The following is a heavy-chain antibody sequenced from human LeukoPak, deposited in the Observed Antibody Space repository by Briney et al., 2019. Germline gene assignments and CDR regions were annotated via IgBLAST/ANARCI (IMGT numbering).Heavy chain of an antibody. Sequence: ASVKVSCKASGYTFISYGISWVRQAPGQGLEWMGWISPYNGDTKYAQKVQGRVTMTRDTSISTAYMELSRLRSDDTAVYYCAREISDFDYWGQGTLVTVSS. J-gene: IGHJ4*02. CDR2: ISPYNGDT. V-gene: IGHV1-18*01. CDR3: AREISDFDY. D-gene: IGHD2-15*01. CDR1: GYTFISYG.